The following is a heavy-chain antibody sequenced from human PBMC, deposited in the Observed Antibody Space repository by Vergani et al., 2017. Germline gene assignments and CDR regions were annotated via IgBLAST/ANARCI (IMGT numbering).Heavy chain of an antibody. J-gene: IGHJ3*02. CDR1: GFTFSSYG. V-gene: IGHV3-33*01. CDR3: ARDPGSSSAQGADI. Sequence: VQLVESGGGVVQPGRSLRLSCAASGFTFSSYGMHWVRQAPGKGLEWVAVIWYDGSNKYYADSVKGRFTISRDNSKNTLYLQMNSLRAEDTAVYYCARDPGSSSAQGADIWGQGTMVTVSS. D-gene: IGHD6-6*01. CDR2: IWYDGSNK.